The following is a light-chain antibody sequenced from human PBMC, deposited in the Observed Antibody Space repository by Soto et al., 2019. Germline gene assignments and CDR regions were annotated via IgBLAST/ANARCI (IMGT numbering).Light chain of an antibody. CDR3: QKYNSALT. CDR1: QGISNY. J-gene: IGKJ3*01. Sequence: DIQMTQSPSSLSASVGDRVTITCRASQGISNYLARYQQKPGKVPKLLIYAASTLQSGVPSRFSGSGSGTDFTLTISSLQPEDVATYYCQKYNSALTFGPGTKVDIK. V-gene: IGKV1-27*01. CDR2: AAS.